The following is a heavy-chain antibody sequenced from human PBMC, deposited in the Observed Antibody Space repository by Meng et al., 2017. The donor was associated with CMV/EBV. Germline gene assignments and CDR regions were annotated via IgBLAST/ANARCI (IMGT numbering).Heavy chain of an antibody. CDR2: INHSGST. J-gene: IGHJ4*02. Sequence: QHQPCGAALLNPSETRSLPWAAYGGAFSGSYWSRLRQPPGKGLEWIGEINHSGSTNYNPSLKSRVTISVDTSKNQFSLKLSSVTAADTAVYYCARETRRYSSGWYAPLLDYWGQGTLVTVSS. CDR3: ARETRRYSSGWYAPLLDY. CDR1: GGAFSGSY. V-gene: IGHV4-34*01. D-gene: IGHD6-19*01.